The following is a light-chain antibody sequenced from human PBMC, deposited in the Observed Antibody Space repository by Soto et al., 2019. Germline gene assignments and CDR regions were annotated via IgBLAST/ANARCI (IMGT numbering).Light chain of an antibody. CDR2: EVT. Sequence: QSVLTQPASVSGSPGQSITISCSGTSSDVGAFNYVSWYQHHPGKAPKLLIYEVTNRPSGVSNRFSGSKSGNTASLTISRLPAEDQADPYRSSYTSLSTLGFGTGTKVTV. J-gene: IGLJ1*01. CDR1: SSDVGAFNY. V-gene: IGLV2-14*01. CDR3: SSYTSLSTLG.